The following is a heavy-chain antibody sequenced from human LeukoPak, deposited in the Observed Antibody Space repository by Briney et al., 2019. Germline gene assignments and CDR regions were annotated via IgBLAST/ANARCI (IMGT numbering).Heavy chain of an antibody. Sequence: ASVKVSCKVSGYTLTELSMHWVRQAPGKGLEWMGGFDPEDGETIYAQKFQGRVTMTEDTSTDTAYMELSSLRSEDTAVYYCATVNVVGPTNWFDPWGQGTLVTVSS. V-gene: IGHV1-24*01. D-gene: IGHD2-21*01. CDR2: FDPEDGET. J-gene: IGHJ5*02. CDR1: GYTLTELS. CDR3: ATVNVVGPTNWFDP.